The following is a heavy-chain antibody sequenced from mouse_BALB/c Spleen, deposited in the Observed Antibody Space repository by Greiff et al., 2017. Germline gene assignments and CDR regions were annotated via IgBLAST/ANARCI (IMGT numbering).Heavy chain of an antibody. Sequence: VQLQQSGPELVKPGASVQIPCKASGYTFTDYNMDWVTQSHGKSLEWIGDINPNNGGTIYNQKFKGKATLTVDKSSSTAYMELRSLTSEDTAVYYCAISPTGDYYAMDYWGQGTSVTVSS. CDR2: INPNNGGT. CDR1: GYTFTDYN. CDR3: AISPTGDYYAMDY. V-gene: IGHV1-18*01. J-gene: IGHJ4*01.